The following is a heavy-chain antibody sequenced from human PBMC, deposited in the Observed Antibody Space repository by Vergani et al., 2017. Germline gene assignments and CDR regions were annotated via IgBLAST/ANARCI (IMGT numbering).Heavy chain of an antibody. J-gene: IGHJ4*02. D-gene: IGHD3-10*01. Sequence: VQLVESGGGLVQPEGSLRLSCAVSGFIVSSHYMTWVRQAPGKGLEWVAVIHSGGSIFYADSVMGRFTISRDRSKNTLDLHMNSLKAEDTAVYYCARELFRSGAGSPQRRGPWDYWGQGVLVTVSS. CDR2: IHSGGSI. V-gene: IGHV3-66*01. CDR3: ARELFRSGAGSPQRRGPWDY. CDR1: GFIVSSHY.